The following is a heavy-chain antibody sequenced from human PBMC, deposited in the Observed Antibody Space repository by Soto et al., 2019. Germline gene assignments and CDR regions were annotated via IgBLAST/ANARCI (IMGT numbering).Heavy chain of an antibody. Sequence: QVQLVQCGAEGKKPGASVKVSCKSSGYTFSSDDINWVRHATGQGLAWRGWLNPNSGDTGYAQKFQGRVTLTRNTSINPAYIELSSLTSDDTAVYYCATSGGGWYLYWGQGTLVTVSS. J-gene: IGHJ4*02. CDR1: GYTFSSDD. CDR3: ATSGGGWYLY. CDR2: LNPNSGDT. V-gene: IGHV1-8*01. D-gene: IGHD6-19*01.